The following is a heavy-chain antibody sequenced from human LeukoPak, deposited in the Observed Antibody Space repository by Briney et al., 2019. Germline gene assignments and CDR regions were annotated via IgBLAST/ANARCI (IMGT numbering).Heavy chain of an antibody. CDR2: ISSRSSTI. D-gene: IGHD1-26*01. Sequence: GGSLRLSCAASGFTFHFYSMTWVRQAPGKGLEWVSYISSRSSTIYYTDSVKGRFTVSRDNAKNSLNLQMNSLRDEDTAVYYCARDPPVWEADYWGQGTLVTVSS. J-gene: IGHJ4*02. CDR3: ARDPPVWEADY. V-gene: IGHV3-48*02. CDR1: GFTFHFYS.